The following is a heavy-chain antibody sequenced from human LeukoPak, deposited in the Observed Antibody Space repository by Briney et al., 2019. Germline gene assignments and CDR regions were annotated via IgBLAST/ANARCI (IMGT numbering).Heavy chain of an antibody. CDR2: INPNSGGT. CDR1: GYTFTGYY. CDR3: ARGPYCTNGVCSRSFDY. D-gene: IGHD2-8*01. Sequence: GASVKVSCKASGYTFTGYYMHWVRQAPGQGLEWMGWINPNSGGTNYAQKFQGRVTMTRDTSISTAYMELSRLRSDDTAVYYCARGPYCTNGVCSRSFDYWGQGTLVTVSS. V-gene: IGHV1-2*02. J-gene: IGHJ4*02.